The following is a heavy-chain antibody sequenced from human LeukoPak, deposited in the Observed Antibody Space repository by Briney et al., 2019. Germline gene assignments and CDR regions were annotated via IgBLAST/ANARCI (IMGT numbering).Heavy chain of an antibody. CDR2: IRYDGSNK. J-gene: IGHJ4*02. CDR1: GFTFSSFG. D-gene: IGHD3-16*01. V-gene: IGHV3-33*01. Sequence: PGRSLRLSCAASGFTFSSFGMHWVRQAPGKGLEWVAVIRYDGSNKYYADSVKGRFTISRDNSKNTLYLQMNSLRAEDTAVYYCARRGGIHLDYFDYWGQGTLVTVSS. CDR3: ARRGGIHLDYFDY.